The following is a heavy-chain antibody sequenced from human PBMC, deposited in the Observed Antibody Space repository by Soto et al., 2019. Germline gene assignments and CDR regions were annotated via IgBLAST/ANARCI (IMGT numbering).Heavy chain of an antibody. CDR3: ARGNTYYDFWSGYYTHNWFDP. CDR2: IYYSGST. CDR1: GGSISSYY. V-gene: IGHV4-59*01. Sequence: SETLSLTGTVSGGSISSYYWSWIRQPPGKGLEWIGYIYYSGSTNYNPSLKSRVTISVDTSKNQFSLKLSSVTAADTAVYYCARGNTYYDFWSGYYTHNWFDPWGQGTLVTVSS. D-gene: IGHD3-3*01. J-gene: IGHJ5*02.